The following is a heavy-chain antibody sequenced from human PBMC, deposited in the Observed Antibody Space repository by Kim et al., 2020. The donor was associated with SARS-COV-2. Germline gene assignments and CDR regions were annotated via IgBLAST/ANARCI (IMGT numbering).Heavy chain of an antibody. Sequence: GGSLRLSCAASGFTFSSYGMHWVRQAPGKGLEWVAVISYDGSNKYYADSVKGRFTISRDNSKNTLYLQMNSLRAEDTAVYYCAKEGYCSVGSCSSLDYWG. CDR2: ISYDGSNK. CDR1: GFTFSSYG. D-gene: IGHD2-15*01. CDR3: AKEGYCSVGSCSSLDY. J-gene: IGHJ4*01. V-gene: IGHV3-30*18.